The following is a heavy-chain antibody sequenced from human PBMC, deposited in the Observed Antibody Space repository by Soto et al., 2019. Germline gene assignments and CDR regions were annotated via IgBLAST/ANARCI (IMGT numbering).Heavy chain of an antibody. CDR2: IYCSGST. Sequence: SETLSLTCTVSGGSISSGDYYWSWIRQPPGKGLEWIGYIYCSGSTYYNPSLKSRVTISVDTPKNQFSLKLSSVTAADTAVYYCARVPLLWFGELDDYYYYYGMDVWGQGTTVTVSS. D-gene: IGHD3-10*01. V-gene: IGHV4-30-4*01. CDR1: GGSISSGDYY. CDR3: ARVPLLWFGELDDYYYYYGMDV. J-gene: IGHJ6*02.